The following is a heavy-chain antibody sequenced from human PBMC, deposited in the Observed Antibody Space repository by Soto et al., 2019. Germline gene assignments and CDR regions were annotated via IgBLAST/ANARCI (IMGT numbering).Heavy chain of an antibody. V-gene: IGHV4-59*01. D-gene: IGHD2-21*01. CDR1: GGSISSYY. CDR3: ASDDVVRAFDI. CDR2: IYYSGST. Sequence: SETLSLTCTVSGGSISSYYWSWIRQPPGKGLEWIGYIYYSGSTNYNPSLKSRVTISVDTSKNQFSLKLSSVTAADTAVYYCASDDVVRAFDIWGQGTMVTVSS. J-gene: IGHJ3*02.